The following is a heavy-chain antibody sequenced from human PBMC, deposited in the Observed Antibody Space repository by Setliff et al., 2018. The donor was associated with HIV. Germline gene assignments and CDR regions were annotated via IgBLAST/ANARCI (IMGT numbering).Heavy chain of an antibody. CDR3: AKISVYVSSGYLAYYFDD. CDR2: IIPMFGTA. J-gene: IGHJ4*02. Sequence: ASVKVSCKASGYTFISYGISWVRQVPGQGLEWMGGIIPMFGTANYAQKFQGRVTITADESTSTVYMELTRLRSEDTAVYYCAKISVYVSSGYLAYYFDDWGQGTLVTVSS. V-gene: IGHV1-69*13. CDR1: GYTFISYG. D-gene: IGHD3-22*01.